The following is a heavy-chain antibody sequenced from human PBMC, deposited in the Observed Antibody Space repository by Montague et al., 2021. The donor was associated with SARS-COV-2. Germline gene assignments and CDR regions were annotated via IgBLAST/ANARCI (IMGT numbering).Heavy chain of an antibody. CDR1: GGSISSSSYY. D-gene: IGHD2-2*01. J-gene: IGHJ5*02. CDR2: IYYSGST. CDR3: ARQRIFCSSTSCYDNWFDP. V-gene: IGHV4-39*01. Sequence: SETLSLTCTVSGGSISSSSYYWGWTRQPPGKGLEWIGSIYYSGSTYYNPSLKSRVTISVDTSKNQFSLKLSSVTAADTAVYYCARQRIFCSSTSCYDNWFDPWGQGTLVTVSS.